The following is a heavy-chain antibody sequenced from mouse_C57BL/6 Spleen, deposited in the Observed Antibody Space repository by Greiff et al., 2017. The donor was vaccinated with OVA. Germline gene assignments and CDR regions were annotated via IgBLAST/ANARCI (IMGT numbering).Heavy chain of an antibody. Sequence: EVQRVESGGGLVKPGGSLKLSCAASGFTFSSYAMSWVRQTPEKRLEWVATISDGGSYTYYPDNVKGRFTISRDNAKNNLYLQMSHLKSEDTAMYYYARDGLRPWFAYWGQGTLVTVSA. CDR1: GFTFSSYA. CDR2: ISDGGSYT. V-gene: IGHV5-4*01. D-gene: IGHD2-4*01. CDR3: ARDGLRPWFAY. J-gene: IGHJ3*01.